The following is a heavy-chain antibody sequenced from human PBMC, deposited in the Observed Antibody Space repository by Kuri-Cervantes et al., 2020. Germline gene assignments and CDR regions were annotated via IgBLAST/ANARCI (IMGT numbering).Heavy chain of an antibody. V-gene: IGHV3-52*01. D-gene: IGHD3-16*01. CDR1: GFTFSSSW. CDR3: ARLPDLGGSLGY. CDR2: IKCDGSEK. J-gene: IGHJ4*02. Sequence: GGSLRLSCAASGFTFSSSWMHWVCQAPEKGLEWVADIKCDGSEKYYVDSVKGRLTISRDNAKNSLYLQVNSLRAEDMAVYYCARLPDLGGSLGYWGQGTLVTVSS.